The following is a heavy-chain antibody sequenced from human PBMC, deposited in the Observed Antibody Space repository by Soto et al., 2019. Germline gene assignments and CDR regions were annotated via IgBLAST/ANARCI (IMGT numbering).Heavy chain of an antibody. CDR3: AHTQYSNYFDY. J-gene: IGHJ4*02. CDR2: IYWDDDK. V-gene: IGHV2-5*02. D-gene: IGHD4-4*01. CDR1: GFSLSTSGVG. Sequence: QITLKESGPTLVKPTQTLTLTCTFSGFSLSTSGVGVGWIRQPPGEAMEGLALIYWDDDKRYRPSLKSRLTTPKNTSKNQVFLTMMNMDPVDTATYYCAHTQYSNYFDYWGQGTLVTVAS.